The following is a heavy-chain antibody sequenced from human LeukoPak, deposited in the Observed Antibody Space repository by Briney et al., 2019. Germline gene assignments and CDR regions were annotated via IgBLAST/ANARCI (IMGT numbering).Heavy chain of an antibody. CDR2: IKNDGSGK. CDR1: GFTFSSYW. CDR3: ARDRSNERYYYDSSGDFDH. Sequence: PGGSLRLSCAASGFTFSSYWMSWVRQTPGKGLKWVANIKNDGSGKYYVDSVKGRFTISRDNAKNSLYLQMNSLRAEDTAVYYCARDRSNERYYYDSSGDFDHWGQGTLVTVSS. J-gene: IGHJ4*02. D-gene: IGHD3-22*01. V-gene: IGHV3-7*01.